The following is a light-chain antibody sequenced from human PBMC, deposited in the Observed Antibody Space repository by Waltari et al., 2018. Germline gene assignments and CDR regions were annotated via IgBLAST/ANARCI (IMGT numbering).Light chain of an antibody. CDR2: EVS. CDR1: NNDVGTNNH. Sequence: HSALTQPASVSGSPGQSITISCSGTNNDVGTNNHVYWYQQHPGRVPKLIIYEVSERPSGVSDRFSGSKSGNTASLTISGLQPDDEADYYCFSYTRSITFVFGGGTKLTVL. V-gene: IGLV2-23*02. CDR3: FSYTRSITFV. J-gene: IGLJ2*01.